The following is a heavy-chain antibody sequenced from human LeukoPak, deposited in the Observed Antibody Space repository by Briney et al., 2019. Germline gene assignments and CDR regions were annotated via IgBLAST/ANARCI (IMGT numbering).Heavy chain of an antibody. CDR2: MNPNSGNT. V-gene: IGHV1-8*02. Sequence: ASVKVSCKASGYTLTSYYLHWVRQATGQGLEWMGWMNPNSGNTGYAQKFQGRVTMTRNTSISTAYMELSSLRSEDTAVYYCARGGRDPVGYWGQGTLVTVSS. D-gene: IGHD1-26*01. CDR3: ARGGRDPVGY. CDR1: GYTLTSYY. J-gene: IGHJ4*02.